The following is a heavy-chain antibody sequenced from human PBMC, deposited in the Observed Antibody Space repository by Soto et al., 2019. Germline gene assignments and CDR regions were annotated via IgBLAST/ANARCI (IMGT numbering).Heavy chain of an antibody. V-gene: IGHV3-30*03. J-gene: IGHJ4*02. CDR1: GFRFSSYG. D-gene: IGHD3-16*01. CDR3: AGDAYTFDY. Sequence: GGSLRLSCAASGFRFSSYGMHWVRQAPGKGLEWVAVMSYDGSNKYYADSVKGRFIISRDISKNTLYLQMNTLKTEDTGVYYCAGDAYTFDYWGQGTLVTVSS. CDR2: MSYDGSNK.